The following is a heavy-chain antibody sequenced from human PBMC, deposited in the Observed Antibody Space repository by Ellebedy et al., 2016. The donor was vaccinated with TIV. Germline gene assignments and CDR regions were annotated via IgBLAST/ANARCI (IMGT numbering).Heavy chain of an antibody. D-gene: IGHD2-21*01. CDR2: INHSGIT. V-gene: IGHV4-34*01. CDR3: ARGRVGIRYFDL. J-gene: IGHJ2*01. CDR1: GGSFRGYY. Sequence: MPSETLSPTCAVYGGSFRGYYWSWIPQSPGKGLEWIGEINHSGITNYNPSLKSRVTVSVDTSKNQFSLKLSSVTAADTAVYYCARGRVGIRYFDLWGRGTLVTVSS.